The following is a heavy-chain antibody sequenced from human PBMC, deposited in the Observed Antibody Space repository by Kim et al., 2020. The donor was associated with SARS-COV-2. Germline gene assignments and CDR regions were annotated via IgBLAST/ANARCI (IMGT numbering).Heavy chain of an antibody. CDR3: ARRVVVVPAADQPYNWFDP. V-gene: IGHV4-39*01. D-gene: IGHD2-2*01. CDR1: GGSISSSSYY. CDR2: IYYSGST. J-gene: IGHJ5*02. Sequence: SETLSLTCTVSGGSISSSSYYWGWIRQPPGKGLEWIGRIYYSGSTYYNPSLKSRVTISVDTSKNQFSLKLSSVTAADTAVYYCARRVVVVPAADQPYNWFDPWGQGTLVTVSS.